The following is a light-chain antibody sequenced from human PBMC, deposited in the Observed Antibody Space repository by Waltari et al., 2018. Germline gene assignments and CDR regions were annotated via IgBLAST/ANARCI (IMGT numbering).Light chain of an antibody. Sequence: ETVMAQSPATLSVSPGERITLSCRVRQSVGSNLAWYQHTPGQDPRLLIYEACTRATGIPGRFSGSGSGTQFTLTISTMQSEDFAVYHCQQYNNWPLSFGGGTKVEIK. CDR2: EAC. CDR3: QQYNNWPLS. V-gene: IGKV3-15*01. CDR1: QSVGSN. J-gene: IGKJ4*01.